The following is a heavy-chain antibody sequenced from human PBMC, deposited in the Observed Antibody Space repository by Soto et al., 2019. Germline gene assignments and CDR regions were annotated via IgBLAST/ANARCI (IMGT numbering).Heavy chain of an antibody. D-gene: IGHD3-10*01. Sequence: QVQLVQSGAEVKRPGASAKVSCKASGYTFASEAMHWVRQAPGQRLEWMGWINAGNGHTKYSQKFQGRVIITRDTSASTAYMELSSLRSEDTAVYYCARSGSGYSMDVWGHGTTVTVSS. J-gene: IGHJ6*02. CDR1: GYTFASEA. V-gene: IGHV1-3*01. CDR2: INAGNGHT. CDR3: ARSGSGYSMDV.